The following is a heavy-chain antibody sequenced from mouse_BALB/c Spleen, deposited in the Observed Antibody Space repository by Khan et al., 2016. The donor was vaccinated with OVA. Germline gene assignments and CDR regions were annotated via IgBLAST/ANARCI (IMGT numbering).Heavy chain of an antibody. Sequence: VQLQQPGPELVKPGASVKISCKASGYSFTGYFMNWVMQSHGKSLEWIGRINPHIGETFYNQKFKGKATLTVDESSSTVHMELRSLASKDSAVYYCARKNGSDFDYWGQGTTLTVSA. CDR1: GYSFTGYF. CDR2: INPHIGET. CDR3: ARKNGSDFDY. J-gene: IGHJ2*01. V-gene: IGHV1-20*02. D-gene: IGHD1-1*01.